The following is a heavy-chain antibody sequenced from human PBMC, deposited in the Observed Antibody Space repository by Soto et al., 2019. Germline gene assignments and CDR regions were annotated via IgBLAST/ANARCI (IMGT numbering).Heavy chain of an antibody. V-gene: IGHV3-7*01. CDR1: GFTFSSYW. J-gene: IGHJ6*02. CDR2: IKQDGSEK. D-gene: IGHD3-22*01. Sequence: EVQLAESGGGLVQPGGSLRLSCAASGFTFSSYWMSWVRQAPGKGPEWVANIKQDGSEKNYVDSVKGRFTISRDNAKNSLYLQINSLRAEDTDVYDCAREDRGSSDYYCYGMDVWGQGTTVTVSS. CDR3: AREDRGSSDYYCYGMDV.